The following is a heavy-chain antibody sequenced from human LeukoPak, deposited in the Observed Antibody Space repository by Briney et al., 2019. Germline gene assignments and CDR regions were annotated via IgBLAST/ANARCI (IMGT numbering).Heavy chain of an antibody. D-gene: IGHD6-13*01. CDR3: ARDGKYSSSANWFDP. CDR2: IIPIFGTA. CDR1: GGTFSSYA. Sequence: SVKVSCKASGGTFSSYAISWVRQAPGQGLEWMGRIIPIFGTANYAQKFQGRVTITTDESTSTAYMELSSLRSEDMAVYYCARDGKYSSSANWFDPWGQGTLVTVSS. J-gene: IGHJ5*02. V-gene: IGHV1-69*05.